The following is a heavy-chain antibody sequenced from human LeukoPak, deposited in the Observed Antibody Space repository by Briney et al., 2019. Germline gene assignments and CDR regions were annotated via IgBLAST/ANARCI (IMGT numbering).Heavy chain of an antibody. CDR1: GFTFTSSA. CDR3: AATWMSWDESGAFDI. Sequence: ASVKVSCMASGFTFTSSAMQWVRQARGQRLEWIGWIVVGSGNTNYAQKFQERVTITRDMSTSTAYMELSSLRSEDTAVYYCAATWMSWDESGAFDIWGQGTMVTVSS. J-gene: IGHJ3*02. CDR2: IVVGSGNT. V-gene: IGHV1-58*02. D-gene: IGHD5-12*01.